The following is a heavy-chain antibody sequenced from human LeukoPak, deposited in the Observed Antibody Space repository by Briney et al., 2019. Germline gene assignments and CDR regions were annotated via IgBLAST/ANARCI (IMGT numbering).Heavy chain of an antibody. D-gene: IGHD2-2*02. CDR1: GFTVSSNY. CDR3: GRSYISCYSGKAFDI. CDR2: IYSGSRT. Sequence: PGGSLRLSCAASGFTVSSNYMSWVRQAPGKGLEWVSLIYSGSRTEYADSVKGRFTISRDNSKNTLYLQMNSLRAEDTAVYYCGRSYISCYSGKAFDIWGQGTMVTVSS. J-gene: IGHJ3*02. V-gene: IGHV3-53*01.